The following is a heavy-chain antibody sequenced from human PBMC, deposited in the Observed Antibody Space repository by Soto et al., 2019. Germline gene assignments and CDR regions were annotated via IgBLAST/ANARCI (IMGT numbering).Heavy chain of an antibody. D-gene: IGHD3-3*01. Sequence: EVQLLESGGGLVQPGGSLRLSCAASGFTFSSYAMSWVRQAPGKGLEWVSSISGSGGSTYYADSVKGRFTISRDNSKNSLYLQMNSLRAEDTALYYCAKDASSGITSFDLWGRGTLVTVSS. CDR3: AKDASSGITSFDL. CDR1: GFTFSSYA. V-gene: IGHV3-23*01. J-gene: IGHJ2*01. CDR2: ISGSGGST.